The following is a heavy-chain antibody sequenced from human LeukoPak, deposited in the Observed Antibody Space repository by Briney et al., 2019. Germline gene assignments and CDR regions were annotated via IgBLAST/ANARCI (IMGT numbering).Heavy chain of an antibody. J-gene: IGHJ4*02. D-gene: IGHD1-26*01. CDR1: GGSISSSSYY. CDR3: AGQWELPPRLFDY. Sequence: KSSETLSLTCTVSGGSISSSSYYWGWIRQPPGKGLEWIGSIYYSGSTYYNPSLKSRVTISVDTSKNQFSLKLSSVTAADTAVYYCAGQWELPPRLFDYWGQGTLVTVSS. CDR2: IYYSGST. V-gene: IGHV4-39*01.